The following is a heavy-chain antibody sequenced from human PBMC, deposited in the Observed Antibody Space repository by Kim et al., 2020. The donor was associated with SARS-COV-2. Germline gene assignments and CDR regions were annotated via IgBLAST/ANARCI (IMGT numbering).Heavy chain of an antibody. Sequence: SETLSLTCTVSGGSISSYYWSWIRQPPGKGLEWIGYIYYSGSTNYNPSLKSRVTISVDTSKNQFSLKLNSVTAADTAVYYCARGTWIAARTYWYFDLWGRGTLVTVSS. D-gene: IGHD6-6*01. CDR2: IYYSGST. J-gene: IGHJ2*01. CDR3: ARGTWIAARTYWYFDL. V-gene: IGHV4-59*01. CDR1: GGSISSYY.